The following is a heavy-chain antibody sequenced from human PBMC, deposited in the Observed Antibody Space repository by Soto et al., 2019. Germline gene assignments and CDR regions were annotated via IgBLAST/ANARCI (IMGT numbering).Heavy chain of an antibody. CDR2: IWYDGSNK. CDR1: GFTFSSYG. D-gene: IGHD3-10*01. Sequence: GGSLRLSCAASGFTFSSYGMHWVRQAPGKGLEWVAVIWYDGSNKDYANSVKGRFTISRDNSKNTRYLQMNSLIAEDTAVYYCARDQFGGLSVWFDPWGQGTLVTVSS. V-gene: IGHV3-33*08. CDR3: ARDQFGGLSVWFDP. J-gene: IGHJ5*02.